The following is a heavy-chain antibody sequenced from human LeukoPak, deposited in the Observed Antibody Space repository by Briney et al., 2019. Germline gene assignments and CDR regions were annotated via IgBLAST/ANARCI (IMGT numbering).Heavy chain of an antibody. D-gene: IGHD3-22*01. V-gene: IGHV4-39*01. J-gene: IGHJ4*02. CDR2: IYYSGST. Sequence: GSLRLSCAASGFTFSSYSMNWVRQPPGKGLEWIGSIYYSGSTYYNPSLKSRVTISVDTSKNQFSLKLSSVTAADTAVYYCARMYYYDSSGPTALDYWGQGTLVTVSS. CDR1: GFTFSSYS. CDR3: ARMYYYDSSGPTALDY.